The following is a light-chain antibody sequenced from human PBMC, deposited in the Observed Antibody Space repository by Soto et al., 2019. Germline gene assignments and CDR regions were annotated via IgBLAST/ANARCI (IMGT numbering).Light chain of an antibody. CDR2: DAS. J-gene: IGKJ2*01. CDR3: QQYNTWPYT. CDR1: QSVRGN. V-gene: IGKV3-15*01. Sequence: EIVMTQSPATLSVSPGERVALSCRASQSVRGNFAWYQQKPGQAPRLLIYDASTRATGIPARFSGSGSGTEFTLIISGLQSEAFGVFYCQQYNTWPYTFGQGTKLEIK.